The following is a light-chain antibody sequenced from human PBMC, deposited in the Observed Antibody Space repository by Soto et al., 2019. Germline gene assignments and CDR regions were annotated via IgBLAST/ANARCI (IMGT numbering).Light chain of an antibody. CDR1: SSDVGGYDF. V-gene: IGLV2-14*03. J-gene: IGLJ1*01. Sequence: QSALTQPASVSVSPGQSITISCTGTSSDVGGYDFVSWYQQHPGKAPKVIIYDVTYRPSGIPNRFSGSKSGNTAYLTISGLQAEDEAYYYCISYTANITPHVLGTGTKLTVL. CDR2: DVT. CDR3: ISYTANITPHV.